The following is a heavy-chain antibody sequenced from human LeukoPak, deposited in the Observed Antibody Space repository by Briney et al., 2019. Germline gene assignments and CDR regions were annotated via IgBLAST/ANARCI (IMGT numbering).Heavy chain of an antibody. V-gene: IGHV3-64D*09. CDR3: VKETFTVTSPFDY. J-gene: IGHJ4*02. Sequence: PGGSLRLSCSASGFTFSYYAMHWVRQTPGKGLEYVSAINSNGASTYYAGSVRGRFTISRDNSRNTVYLQMGSLRAEDTAVYYCVKETFTVTSPFDYWGQGTLVTVSS. D-gene: IGHD3-16*01. CDR1: GFTFSYYA. CDR2: INSNGAST.